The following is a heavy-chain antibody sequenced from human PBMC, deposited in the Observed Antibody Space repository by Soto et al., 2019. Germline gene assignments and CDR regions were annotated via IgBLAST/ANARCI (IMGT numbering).Heavy chain of an antibody. CDR2: FDLSDTHA. Sequence: GESLKISCTGFGYTFSTFWISWVRQMPGKGLEGRGRFDLSDTHATYSPSFQGHVTISVDKSISTAYLQWSSLKASDTAMYYCAREGGIRDIVVVVAATRTYYYYGMDVWGQGTTVTVSS. CDR1: GYTFSTFW. CDR3: AREGGIRDIVVVVAATRTYYYYGMDV. V-gene: IGHV5-10-1*01. J-gene: IGHJ6*02. D-gene: IGHD2-15*01.